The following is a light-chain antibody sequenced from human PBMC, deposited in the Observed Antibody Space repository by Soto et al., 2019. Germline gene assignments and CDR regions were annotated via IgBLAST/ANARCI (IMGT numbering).Light chain of an antibody. CDR3: QKYGSSPGT. CDR2: GAS. V-gene: IGKV3-20*01. CDR1: QSVSSSY. Sequence: EIVLTQSPGTLSLSPGERATLSCRASQSVSSSYLAWYQHKPGQAPRPLIYGASSRATGIPDRFSGSGSGTECTLTISRLEPEDFAVYYCQKYGSSPGTFGQGTKGEIK. J-gene: IGKJ1*01.